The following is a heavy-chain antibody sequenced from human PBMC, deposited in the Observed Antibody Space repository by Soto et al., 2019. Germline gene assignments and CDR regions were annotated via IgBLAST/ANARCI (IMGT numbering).Heavy chain of an antibody. J-gene: IGHJ5*02. CDR2: IIPIFGTA. D-gene: IGHD2-15*01. CDR1: GGTFSSYA. V-gene: IGHV1-69*06. CDR3: ASRGYCSGGSCSTGTGGFDP. Sequence: QVQPVQSGAEVKKPGSSVKVSCKASGGTFSSYAISWVRQAPGQGLEWMGGIIPIFGTANYAQKFQGRVTITADKSTSTAYMELSSLRSEDTAVYYCASRGYCSGGSCSTGTGGFDPWGQGTLVTVSS.